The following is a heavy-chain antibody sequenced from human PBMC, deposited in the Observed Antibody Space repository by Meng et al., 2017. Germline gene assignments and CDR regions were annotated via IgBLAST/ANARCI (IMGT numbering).Heavy chain of an antibody. D-gene: IGHD2-15*01. Sequence: HVQLPPGGAGLLKPSETLSLPCAVYGGSFSGYYWSWIRQPPGKGLEWIGEINHSGSTNYNPSLKSRVTISVDTSKNQFSLKLSSVTAADTAVYYCARGVRLPDYWGQGTLVTVSS. CDR1: GGSFSGYY. CDR2: INHSGST. CDR3: ARGVRLPDY. V-gene: IGHV4-34*01. J-gene: IGHJ4*02.